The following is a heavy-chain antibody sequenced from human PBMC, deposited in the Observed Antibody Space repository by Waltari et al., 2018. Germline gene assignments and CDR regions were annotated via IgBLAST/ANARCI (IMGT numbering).Heavy chain of an antibody. V-gene: IGHV3-23*04. CDR3: AKDAAGYGDYVGWFDP. J-gene: IGHJ5*02. CDR2: ISGSGGST. Sequence: EVQLVESGGGLVQPGGSLKLSCAASGCTFSSYDLSWVRQARGKAAGWVSAISGSGGSTYYADSVKGRFTISRDNSKNTLYLQMNSLRAEDTAVYYCAKDAAGYGDYVGWFDPWGQGTLVTVSS. D-gene: IGHD4-17*01. CDR1: GCTFSSYD.